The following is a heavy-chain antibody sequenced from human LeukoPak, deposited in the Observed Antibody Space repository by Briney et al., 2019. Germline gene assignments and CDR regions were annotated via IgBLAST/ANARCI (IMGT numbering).Heavy chain of an antibody. CDR1: GFNFRTHA. D-gene: IGHD6-19*01. J-gene: IGHJ5*02. Sequence: GGSLGLSCSASGFNFRTHAMHWVRQAPGKGLQWVAMVWRGGNYKYYTDSVNGRFSISRDDSRSRLHLQMDSLRSEDTAVYYCAIDLPDSGWAFWSWGQGALVTVSS. CDR2: VWRGGNYK. V-gene: IGHV3-33*01. CDR3: AIDLPDSGWAFWS.